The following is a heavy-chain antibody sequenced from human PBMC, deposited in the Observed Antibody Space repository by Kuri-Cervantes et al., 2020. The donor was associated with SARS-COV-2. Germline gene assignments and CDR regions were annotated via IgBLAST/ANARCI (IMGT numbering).Heavy chain of an antibody. J-gene: IGHJ6*03. Sequence: RGSLRLSCAASGFTFSSYAMSWVRQAPGKGLEWVSAISGSGGSTYYADSVKGRFTISRDNSKNTLYLQMNSLRAEDTAVYYCSLSSSSVYYYYMDVWGKGTTVTVSS. D-gene: IGHD6-13*01. V-gene: IGHV3-23*01. CDR2: ISGSGGST. CDR1: GFTFSSYA. CDR3: SLSSSSVYYYYMDV.